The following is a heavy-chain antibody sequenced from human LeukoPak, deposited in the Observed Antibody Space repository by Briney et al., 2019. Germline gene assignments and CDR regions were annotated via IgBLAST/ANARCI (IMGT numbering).Heavy chain of an antibody. Sequence: GGSLRLSCAASGFTFSSYGMHWVRQAPGKGLEWVAFIRYDGSNKYYADSVKGRFTISRDNSKNTLYLQMNSLRAEDMAVYYCAKDQGKIRAPGGGFDHWGQGTLVTVSS. D-gene: IGHD1-14*01. J-gene: IGHJ4*02. CDR1: GFTFSSYG. V-gene: IGHV3-30*02. CDR3: AKDQGKIRAPGGGFDH. CDR2: IRYDGSNK.